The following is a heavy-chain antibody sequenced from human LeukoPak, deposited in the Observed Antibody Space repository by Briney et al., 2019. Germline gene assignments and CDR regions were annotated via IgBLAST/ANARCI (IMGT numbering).Heavy chain of an antibody. CDR3: ARAGYYDSSGYSY. CDR1: GGSISSYY. Sequence: SETLSLTCIVSGGSISSYYWSWIRQPAGKGLEWIGRIYTSGSTNYNPSLKSRFTMSVDTSKNKFSLKLSSVTAADTAVYYCARAGYYDSSGYSYWGQGTLVTVSS. D-gene: IGHD3-22*01. V-gene: IGHV4-4*07. CDR2: IYTSGST. J-gene: IGHJ4*02.